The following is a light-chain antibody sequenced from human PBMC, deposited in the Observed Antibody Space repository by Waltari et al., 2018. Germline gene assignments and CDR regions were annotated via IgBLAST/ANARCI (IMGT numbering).Light chain of an antibody. CDR1: QNLRTH. J-gene: IGKJ1*01. V-gene: IGKV1-39*01. CDR3: QQSFSSPWT. Sequence: DIQMTQSPSSLSASVGDTVPVTCRASQNLRTHLNWYQQKPATAPKLLIYGGTTLQRGVPSRFSGSASGTDFTLTVSNLQPDDFAIYICQQSFSSPWTFGQGTRV. CDR2: GGT.